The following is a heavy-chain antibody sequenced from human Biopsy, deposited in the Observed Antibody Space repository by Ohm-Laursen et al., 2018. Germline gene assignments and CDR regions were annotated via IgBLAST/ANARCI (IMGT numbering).Heavy chain of an antibody. D-gene: IGHD6-19*01. Sequence: SVKVSCKVSGFSFTGYYIHWVRQAPGRGLEWMGGFAPENGKTIYAQKSQGRVTMTRDTSKSTVYMELSSLRSADTAVYFCARNTGWYGDLYYFDYWGQGTLVTVSS. CDR2: FAPENGKT. J-gene: IGHJ4*02. CDR1: GFSFTGYY. V-gene: IGHV1-24*01. CDR3: ARNTGWYGDLYYFDY.